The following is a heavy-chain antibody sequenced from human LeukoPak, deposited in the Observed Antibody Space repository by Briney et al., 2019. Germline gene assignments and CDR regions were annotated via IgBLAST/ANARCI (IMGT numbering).Heavy chain of an antibody. CDR2: ISYDETNY. J-gene: IGHJ1*01. CDR3: ARARTGSYFSTFEH. CDR1: VFTFSAYA. D-gene: IGHD1-26*01. Sequence: GGTLRLSRTSSVFTFSAYAMHWVRQAPGKGLEWGEVISYDETNYYYAESVKGRFSISRDDSTNTLVLQMNSLTTEDTGVYYCARARTGSYFSTFEHWGPGTLVSVSS. V-gene: IGHV3-30*04.